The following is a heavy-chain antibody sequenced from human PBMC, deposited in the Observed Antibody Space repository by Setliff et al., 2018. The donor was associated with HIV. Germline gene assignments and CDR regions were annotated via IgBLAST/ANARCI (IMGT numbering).Heavy chain of an antibody. CDR2: IYYTGST. J-gene: IGHJ6*03. Sequence: SETLSLTCTVSGGSISSSTYYWGWIRQPPGKGLEWIGSIYYTGSTHHNPSLESRVATSVDTSKNQFSLKLSSVTAADTAVYYCARIVRWELVATSTFFYYYMNVWGKGTTVTVSS. V-gene: IGHV4-39*01. CDR3: ARIVRWELVATSTFFYYYMNV. CDR1: GGSISSSTYY. D-gene: IGHD1-26*01.